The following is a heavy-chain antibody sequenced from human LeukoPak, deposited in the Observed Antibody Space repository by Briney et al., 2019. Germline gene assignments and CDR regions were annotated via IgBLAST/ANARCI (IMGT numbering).Heavy chain of an antibody. Sequence: GESLKISXKGSGYSFTSYWIGWVRQMPGKGLEWIGIIYPGDSDTRYSPSFQGQVTISADKSISTAYLQWSSLKASDTAMYYCARRAVLRPDWFDPWGQGTLVTVSS. CDR3: ARRAVLRPDWFDP. J-gene: IGHJ5*02. CDR2: IYPGDSDT. D-gene: IGHD6-19*01. V-gene: IGHV5-51*01. CDR1: GYSFTSYW.